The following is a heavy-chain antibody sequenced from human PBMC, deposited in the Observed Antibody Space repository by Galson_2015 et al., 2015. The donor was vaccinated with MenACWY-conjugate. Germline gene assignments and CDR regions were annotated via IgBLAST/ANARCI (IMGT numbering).Heavy chain of an antibody. CDR1: GGNFSNYA. D-gene: IGHD2-21*01. CDR2: IIPLFDTL. Sequence: SVKVSCKASGGNFSNYAFNNSAFTWVRQAPGQGLEWMGWIIPLFDTLDYAQKFQGRVSITADDFTDTVYMELTGLASADTALYYNARGIVPYYYDSWGQGTLVIVSS. V-gene: IGHV1-69*13. CDR3: ARGIVPYYYDS. J-gene: IGHJ4*02.